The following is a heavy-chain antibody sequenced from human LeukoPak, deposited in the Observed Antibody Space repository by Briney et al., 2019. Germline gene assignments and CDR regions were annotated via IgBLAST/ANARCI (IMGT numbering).Heavy chain of an antibody. CDR3: ARLRVSVTTTSDFDY. J-gene: IGHJ4*02. Sequence: PSETLSLTCTVSGGSLSSSHYSWGWIRQPLGKGLEWIGSIYSGRSTYYNPSLKSRVTISVDTSKNQFSLKLSSVTAADTAVYYCARLRVSVTTTSDFDYWGQGTLVTVSS. V-gene: IGHV4-39*01. CDR2: IYSGRST. CDR1: GGSLSSSHYS. D-gene: IGHD5-12*01.